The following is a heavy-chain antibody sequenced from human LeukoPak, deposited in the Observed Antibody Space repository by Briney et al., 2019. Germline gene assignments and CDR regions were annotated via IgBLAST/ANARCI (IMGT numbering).Heavy chain of an antibody. CDR1: GYSVNNGYY. Sequence: PSETLSLTCAVSGYSVNNGYYWVWIRQPPGKELEWIGSLYHSDSVYYNTALQSRVSMSVDTSKNQFSLKLSFVTAADTAVYYCARQHDSYFYYYVDVWGSGTTVTVSS. V-gene: IGHV4-38-2*01. CDR3: ARQHDSYFYYYVDV. CDR2: LYHSDSV. J-gene: IGHJ6*03.